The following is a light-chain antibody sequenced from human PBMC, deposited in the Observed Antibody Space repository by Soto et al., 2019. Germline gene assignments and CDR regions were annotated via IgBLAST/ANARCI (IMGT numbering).Light chain of an antibody. CDR3: QQYYSTPPT. CDR2: WAS. Sequence: DIVMTQSPDSLAVSLGERATINCKSSQSVLYSSNNKNDLAWYQQKPGQPPKLLIYWASTRESGVPDRFSGSGSGTEFTLTISSMQAEDVAVYYCQQYYSTPPTFGGGTKVEIK. CDR1: QSVLYSSNNKND. J-gene: IGKJ4*01. V-gene: IGKV4-1*01.